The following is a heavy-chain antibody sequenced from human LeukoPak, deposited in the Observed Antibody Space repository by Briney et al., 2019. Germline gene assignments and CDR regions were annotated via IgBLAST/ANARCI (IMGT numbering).Heavy chain of an antibody. CDR1: GFTFSSYA. CDR3: AKRAYGDYVGLYYFDY. V-gene: IGHV3-23*01. Sequence: GGSLRLSCAASGFTFSSYAMSWVRQAPGKGLEWVSAISGSGGSTYYADSVKGRFTISRDNCKNTLYLQMNSLRAEDTAVYYCAKRAYGDYVGLYYFDYWGQGTQVTVSS. J-gene: IGHJ4*02. CDR2: ISGSGGST. D-gene: IGHD4-17*01.